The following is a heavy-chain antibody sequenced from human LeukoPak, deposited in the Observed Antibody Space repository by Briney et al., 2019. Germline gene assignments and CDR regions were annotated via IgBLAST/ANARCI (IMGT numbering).Heavy chain of an antibody. Sequence: PGGSLRLSCAASGFTLSSYTMNCVRQAPGKGLEWVSSLTSSSSYIYYADSVKGRFTISRDNSKNTLYLQMNSLRAEDTAVYYCAKDRVRRYYYDIRNYYMDVWGKGTTVTVSS. CDR1: GFTLSSYT. V-gene: IGHV3-21*04. J-gene: IGHJ6*03. CDR2: LTSSSSYI. CDR3: AKDRVRRYYYDIRNYYMDV. D-gene: IGHD3-22*01.